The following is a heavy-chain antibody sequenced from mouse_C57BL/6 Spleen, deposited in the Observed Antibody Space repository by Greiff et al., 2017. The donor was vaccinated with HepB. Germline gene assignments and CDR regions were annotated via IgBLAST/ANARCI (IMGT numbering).Heavy chain of an antibody. J-gene: IGHJ2*01. V-gene: IGHV1-22*01. CDR1: GYTFTDYN. CDR3: ARSDYYGSLYYFDY. CDR2: INPNNGGT. D-gene: IGHD1-1*01. Sequence: VQLKESGPELVKPGASVKMSCKASGYTFTDYNMHWVKQSHGKSLEWIGYINPNNGGTSYNQKFKGKATLTVNKSSSTAYMELRSLTSEDSAVYYCARSDYYGSLYYFDYWGQGTTLTVSS.